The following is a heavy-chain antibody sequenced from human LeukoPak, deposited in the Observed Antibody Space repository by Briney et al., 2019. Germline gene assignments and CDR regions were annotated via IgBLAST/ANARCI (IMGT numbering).Heavy chain of an antibody. Sequence: PGGSLRLSCAASGFTVRSTYMSWVRQAPGEGLEWVSLIYSDGSTYYADSVKGRFTISRDTSKNTLYLQMNSLRAEDTAVYYCSRDGRAVAATTGYWGQGTLVTVSS. CDR1: GFTVRSTY. CDR2: IYSDGST. D-gene: IGHD1-1*01. CDR3: SRDGRAVAATTGY. V-gene: IGHV3-53*01. J-gene: IGHJ4*02.